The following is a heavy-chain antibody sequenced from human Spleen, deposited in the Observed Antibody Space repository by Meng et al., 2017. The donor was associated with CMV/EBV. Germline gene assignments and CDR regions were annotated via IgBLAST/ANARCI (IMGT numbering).Heavy chain of an antibody. Sequence: SETLSLTCTVSGGSISSSSYYWGWIRQPPGKGLEWIGSIYYSGSTDYNPSLKGRVTLSVDTSKNQFSLNLNSVTAADTAVYYCAREGQVSAAPFDSWGQGTLVTVSS. CDR1: GGSISSSSYY. J-gene: IGHJ4*02. CDR3: AREGQVSAAPFDS. CDR2: IYYSGST. D-gene: IGHD1-14*01. V-gene: IGHV4-39*07.